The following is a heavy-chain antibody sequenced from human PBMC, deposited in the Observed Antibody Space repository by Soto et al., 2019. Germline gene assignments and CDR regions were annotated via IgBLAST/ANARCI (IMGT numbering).Heavy chain of an antibody. D-gene: IGHD3-10*01. J-gene: IGHJ6*02. CDR1: GFTFSSYA. CDR3: TKESGPLTFYYGSGTENQYYSYGVDV. Sequence: GGSLRLSCAASGFTFSSYAMTWVRQAPGKGLEWVSTISPNGGRTFDADSVKGRFTISRDNSQNTLYLRMNSLIAEDTAIYYCTKESGPLTFYYGSGTENQYYSYGVDVWGQGTTVTVSS. CDR2: ISPNGGRT. V-gene: IGHV3-23*01.